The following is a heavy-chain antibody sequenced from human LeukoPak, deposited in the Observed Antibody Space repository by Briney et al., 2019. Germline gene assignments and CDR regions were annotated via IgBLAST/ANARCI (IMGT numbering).Heavy chain of an antibody. J-gene: IGHJ4*02. Sequence: GGSLRLSCAASGFTVSSNYMSWVRQAPGKGPEWVSVIYSGGSTYYADSVKGRFTISRDNSKNTLSLQMNSLRADDTAVYYCARASKASAPFDCWGQGTLVTVSS. CDR1: GFTVSSNY. D-gene: IGHD3-10*01. CDR3: ARASKASAPFDC. CDR2: IYSGGST. V-gene: IGHV3-53*01.